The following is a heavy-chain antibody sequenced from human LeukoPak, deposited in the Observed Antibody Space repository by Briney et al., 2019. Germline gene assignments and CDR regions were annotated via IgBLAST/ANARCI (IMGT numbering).Heavy chain of an antibody. D-gene: IGHD7-27*01. CDR1: GYSFTAFY. Sequence: ASVKVSCKTSGYSFTAFYIHWVRQAPGQGLEWMGWIHPRRGDTNYAQKFQGRVTMTRDTSISTAYLDLSSLRSDDTAVYYCARFDQDWGTFDYWGQGTVVTVSS. CDR3: ARFDQDWGTFDY. V-gene: IGHV1-2*02. CDR2: IHPRRGDT. J-gene: IGHJ4*02.